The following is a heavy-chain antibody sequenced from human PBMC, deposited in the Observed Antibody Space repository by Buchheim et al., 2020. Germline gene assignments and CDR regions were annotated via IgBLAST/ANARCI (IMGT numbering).Heavy chain of an antibody. Sequence: QVQLQQWGAGLLKPSETLSLTCTVSGGSISSGGYYWSWIRQHPGKGLEWIGYIYYSGSTYYNPSLKSRVTISVDTSKNQFSLKLSSVTAADTAVYYCARGNTVAYQFLYYYYGMDVWGQGTT. J-gene: IGHJ6*02. V-gene: IGHV4-31*03. CDR2: IYYSGST. CDR1: GGSISSGGYY. CDR3: ARGNTVAYQFLYYYYGMDV. D-gene: IGHD2-2*01.